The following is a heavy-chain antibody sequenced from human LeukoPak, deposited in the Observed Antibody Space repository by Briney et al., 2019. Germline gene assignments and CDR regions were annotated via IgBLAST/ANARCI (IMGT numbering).Heavy chain of an antibody. CDR3: ARVSTYYDFWSGYGRLNWFDP. CDR2: ISYDGSNK. V-gene: IGHV3-30*03. J-gene: IGHJ5*02. Sequence: PGGSLRLSCAASGFTFSSYGMHWVRQAPXXXLEWVAVISYDGSNKYYADSVKGRFTISRDNSKNTLYLQMNSLRAEDTAVYYCARVSTYYDFWSGYGRLNWFDPWGQGTLVTVSS. D-gene: IGHD3-3*01. CDR1: GFTFSSYG.